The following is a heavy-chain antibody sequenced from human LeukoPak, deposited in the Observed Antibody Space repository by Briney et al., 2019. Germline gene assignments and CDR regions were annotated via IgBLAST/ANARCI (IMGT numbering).Heavy chain of an antibody. Sequence: GASVKVSCKASGYTFTGYYMHWVRQAPGQGLEWMGWINPNSGGTNYARKFQGWVTMTRDTSISTAYMELSRLRSDDTAVYYCARDPLFPDGYSLGYWGQGTLVTVSS. CDR3: ARDPLFPDGYSLGY. J-gene: IGHJ4*02. CDR1: GYTFTGYY. D-gene: IGHD5-24*01. CDR2: INPNSGGT. V-gene: IGHV1-2*04.